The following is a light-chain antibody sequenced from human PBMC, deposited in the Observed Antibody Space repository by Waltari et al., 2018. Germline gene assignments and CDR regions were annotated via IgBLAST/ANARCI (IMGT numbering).Light chain of an antibody. CDR3: QSYDSSLSGSV. V-gene: IGLV1-40*01. CDR1: SSNIGAGYD. CDR2: GNS. Sequence: QSVLTQPPSVSGAPGQRVTSSCTGSSSNIGAGYDRHWYQHLPGPAPKLLIYGNSNRPSGVPDRFSGSKSGTSASLAITGLQAEDEADYYCQSYDSSLSGSVFGGGTKLTVL. J-gene: IGLJ2*01.